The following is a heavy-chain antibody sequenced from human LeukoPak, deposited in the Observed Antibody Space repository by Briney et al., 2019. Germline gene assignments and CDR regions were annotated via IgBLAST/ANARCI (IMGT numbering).Heavy chain of an antibody. J-gene: IGHJ4*02. V-gene: IGHV4-31*03. CDR2: IYYSGST. CDR1: GGSISSGGYY. Sequence: PSETLSLTCTVSGGSISSGGYYWSWIRQHPGKGLEWNGYIYYSGSTYYNPSLKSRVTISVDTSKNQFSLKLSSVTAADTAVYYCARRREKHKFDYWGQGTLVTVSS. D-gene: IGHD1-26*01. CDR3: ARRREKHKFDY.